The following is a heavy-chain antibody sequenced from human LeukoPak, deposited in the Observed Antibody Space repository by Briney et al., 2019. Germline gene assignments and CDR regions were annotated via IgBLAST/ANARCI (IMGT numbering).Heavy chain of an antibody. CDR2: IYYSGST. V-gene: IGHV4-59*01. Sequence: SETLSLTCTVSGGSISSYYWSWIRQPPGKGLEWIGYIYYSGSTNYNPSLKSRVTISVDTSKNQFSLKLSSVTAADTAVYYCAIAVAGTLSAFDIWGQGTMVAVSS. J-gene: IGHJ3*02. CDR3: AIAVAGTLSAFDI. D-gene: IGHD6-19*01. CDR1: GGSISSYY.